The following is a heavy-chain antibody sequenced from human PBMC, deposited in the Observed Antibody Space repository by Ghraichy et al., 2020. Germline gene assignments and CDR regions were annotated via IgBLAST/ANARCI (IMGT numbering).Heavy chain of an antibody. CDR3: ARGQIQYNWFDP. V-gene: IGHV4-34*01. CDR1: GGSFSGYY. J-gene: IGHJ5*02. Sequence: LETLSLTCAVYGGSFSGYYWSWIRQPPGKGLEWIGEINHSGSTNYNPSLKSRVTISVDTSKNQFSLKLSSVTAADTAVYYCARGQIQYNWFDPWGQGTLVTVSS. CDR2: INHSGST.